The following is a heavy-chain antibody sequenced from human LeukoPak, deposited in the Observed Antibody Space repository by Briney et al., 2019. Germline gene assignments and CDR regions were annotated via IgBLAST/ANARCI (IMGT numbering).Heavy chain of an antibody. D-gene: IGHD1-1*01. Sequence: PSETLSLTCAVYGGSFSGYYWSWIRQPPGKGLEWIGEINHSGSTNYNPSLKSRVTISVDTSKSQFSLKVRSVTAADTAIYYCARIPESVGINYFDSWGQGTLLTVSS. CDR2: INHSGST. J-gene: IGHJ4*02. CDR3: ARIPESVGINYFDS. V-gene: IGHV4-34*01. CDR1: GGSFSGYY.